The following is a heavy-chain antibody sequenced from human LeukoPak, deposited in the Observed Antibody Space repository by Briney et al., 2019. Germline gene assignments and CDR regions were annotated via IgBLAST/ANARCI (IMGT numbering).Heavy chain of an antibody. CDR1: GFIFSNYG. V-gene: IGHV3-48*01. CDR2: ISSRSSTI. Sequence: GGSLRLSCAASGFIFSNYGMSWVRQAPGKGLEWVSYISSRSSTIYYADSVKGRFTISRDNAKNSLYLQMNSLRAEDTAVYYCARPAADCGGDCYWAFDYWGQGTLVTVSS. CDR3: ARPAADCGGDCYWAFDY. D-gene: IGHD2-21*01. J-gene: IGHJ4*02.